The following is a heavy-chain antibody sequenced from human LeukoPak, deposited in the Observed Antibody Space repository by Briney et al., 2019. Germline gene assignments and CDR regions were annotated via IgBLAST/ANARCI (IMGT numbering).Heavy chain of an antibody. V-gene: IGHV4-59*01. Sequence: PSETLSLTCTVSGGSISTYYWTWIRQPPGKGLEWIGYIYYTGSTNYSPSLKSRVTISVDTSKNQFSLKLSSVTAADTAVYYCARTGSWYYYFDYWGQGALVTVSS. CDR3: ARTGSWYYYFDY. CDR1: GGSISTYY. CDR2: IYYTGST. D-gene: IGHD6-13*01. J-gene: IGHJ4*02.